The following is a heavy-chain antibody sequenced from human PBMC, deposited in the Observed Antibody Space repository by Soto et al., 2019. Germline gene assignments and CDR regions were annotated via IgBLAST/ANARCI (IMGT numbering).Heavy chain of an antibody. Sequence: QVQLVESGGGLVKPGGSLRLSCAASGLTFSDHYMTWIRQAPGKGLEWISYISSSAGTIYYADSVKGRFTISRDNAKNSLYLQMTNLRAEDTAVYYCARAPYFGSGTYYYYALDVWGQGTTVTLPS. V-gene: IGHV3-11*01. CDR1: GLTFSDHY. CDR3: ARAPYFGSGTYYYYALDV. J-gene: IGHJ6*01. D-gene: IGHD3-10*01. CDR2: ISSSAGTI.